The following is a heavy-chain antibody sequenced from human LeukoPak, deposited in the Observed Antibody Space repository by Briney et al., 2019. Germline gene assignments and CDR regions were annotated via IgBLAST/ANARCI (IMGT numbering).Heavy chain of an antibody. Sequence: GGSLRLSCAASGSTFSSYWMSWVRQAPGKGLEWVANIKQDGSEKYYVDSVRGRFTISRDNAKNSLYLQMHSLRAEDTAVYYCARAIWAYRAWGQGTLVTVSS. V-gene: IGHV3-7*01. D-gene: IGHD2-21*01. J-gene: IGHJ5*02. CDR2: IKQDGSEK. CDR1: GSTFSSYW. CDR3: ARAIWAYRA.